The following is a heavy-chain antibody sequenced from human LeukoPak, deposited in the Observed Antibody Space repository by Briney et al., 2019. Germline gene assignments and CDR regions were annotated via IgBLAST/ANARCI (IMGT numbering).Heavy chain of an antibody. J-gene: IGHJ4*02. Sequence: SETLSLTCTVSGGSISSYYWSWIRQPPGKGLEWIGYIYYSGSTNYNPSLKSRVTISVDTSKNQFSLKLSSVTAADTAVYYCARLGYYDSSGVYWGQGTLVTVSS. D-gene: IGHD3-22*01. V-gene: IGHV4-59*08. CDR2: IYYSGST. CDR1: GGSISSYY. CDR3: ARLGYYDSSGVY.